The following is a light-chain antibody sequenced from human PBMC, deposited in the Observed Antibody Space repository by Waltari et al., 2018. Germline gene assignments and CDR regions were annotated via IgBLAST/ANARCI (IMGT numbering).Light chain of an antibody. V-gene: IGKV3-11*01. CDR3: QQRSDWPT. Sequence: EIVLTQSPATLSLSPGERATLSCRASQSINNYVSWYQQKPGQPPRLLIYDASNRATDIPPRFTGSGSGTDFTLTINSLEPEDFAVYYCQQRSDWPTFGGGTKVEIK. CDR2: DAS. CDR1: QSINNY. J-gene: IGKJ4*01.